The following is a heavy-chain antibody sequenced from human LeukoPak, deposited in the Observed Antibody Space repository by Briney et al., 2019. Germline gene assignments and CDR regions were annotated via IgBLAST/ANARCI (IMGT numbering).Heavy chain of an antibody. CDR3: AREPTKIPSTNLFDF. CDR2: IYYSGST. D-gene: IGHD2-8*01. Sequence: SETLSLTCTVSGGSISSYYWSWIRQPPGEGLEWIGYIYYSGSTNYNPSLKSRVTISVDTSKNQFSLKLASATAADTAVFYCAREPTKIPSTNLFDFWGQGILVVVSS. J-gene: IGHJ4*02. V-gene: IGHV4-59*12. CDR1: GGSISSYY.